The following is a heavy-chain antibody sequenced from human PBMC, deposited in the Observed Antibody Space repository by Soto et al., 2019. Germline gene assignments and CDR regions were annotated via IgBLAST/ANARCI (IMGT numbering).Heavy chain of an antibody. CDR1: GGSINSYY. Sequence: SETLSLTCTVSGGSINSYYWSWTRQPLGTGLEWIGYIYYSGITHYNPSDKSRVTISVDTSKNQFSLKMSSVTAADTDVYYCARDKYYYGAGKDGMDVWGQGTTVTVSS. D-gene: IGHD3-10*01. CDR3: ARDKYYYGAGKDGMDV. J-gene: IGHJ6*02. V-gene: IGHV4-59*12. CDR2: IYYSGIT.